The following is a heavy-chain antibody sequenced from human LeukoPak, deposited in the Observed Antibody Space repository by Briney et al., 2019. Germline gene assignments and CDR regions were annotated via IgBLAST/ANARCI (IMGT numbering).Heavy chain of an antibody. CDR1: DGSFSGYY. V-gene: IGHV4-34*01. Sequence: SETLSLTCAVYDGSFSGYYWSWIRQPPGKGLEWIWEINHSGSTNYNPSLKSRVTISVDTSKNQFSLKLNSVTAADTAMYYCARYSGYYLSHFDYWGQGTLVTVSS. CDR3: ARYSGYYLSHFDY. CDR2: INHSGST. J-gene: IGHJ4*02. D-gene: IGHD3-22*01.